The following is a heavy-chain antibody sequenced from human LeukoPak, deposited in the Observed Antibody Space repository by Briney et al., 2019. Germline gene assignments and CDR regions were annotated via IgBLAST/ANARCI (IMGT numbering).Heavy chain of an antibody. CDR3: ARGYYGSGSYWDY. J-gene: IGHJ4*02. CDR2: ISGSGGST. Sequence: PGGSLRLSCAASGFTFSNYAMSWVRQAPGKGLEWVSTISGSGGSTYYADSVKGRFTISRDNSRNTLYLQMNSLRAEDTAVYYCARGYYGSGSYWDYWGRGTLVTVSS. CDR1: GFTFSNYA. D-gene: IGHD3-10*01. V-gene: IGHV3-23*01.